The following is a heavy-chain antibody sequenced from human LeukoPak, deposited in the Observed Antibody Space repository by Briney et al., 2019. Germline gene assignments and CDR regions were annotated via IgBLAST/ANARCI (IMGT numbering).Heavy chain of an antibody. V-gene: IGHV3-9*01. D-gene: IGHD4-17*01. Sequence: GGSLRLSCAASGFTFDDYAMHWVRQAPGKGLEWVSGISWNSGSIGYADSVKGRFTISRDNAKNSQYLQMNSLRAEDTALYYCAKERMTTVTTGGFDYWGQGTLVTVSS. J-gene: IGHJ4*02. CDR3: AKERMTTVTTGGFDY. CDR1: GFTFDDYA. CDR2: ISWNSGSI.